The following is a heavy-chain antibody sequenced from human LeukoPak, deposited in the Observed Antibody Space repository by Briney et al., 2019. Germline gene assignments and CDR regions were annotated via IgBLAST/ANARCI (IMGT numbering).Heavy chain of an antibody. CDR3: ARVFDHTRQSHAFDI. J-gene: IGHJ3*02. CDR1: GFTFSSYA. V-gene: IGHV3-21*01. CDR2: ISSSSSYI. Sequence: GGSLRLSCAASGFTFSSYAMHWVRQAPGKGLEWVSSISSSSSYIYYADSVKGRFTISRDNAKNSLYLQMNSLRAEDTAVYYCARVFDHTRQSHAFDIWGQGTMVTVSS. D-gene: IGHD3-9*01.